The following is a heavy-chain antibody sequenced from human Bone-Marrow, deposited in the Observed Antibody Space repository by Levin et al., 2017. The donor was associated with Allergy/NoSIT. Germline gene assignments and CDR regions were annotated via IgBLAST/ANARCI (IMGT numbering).Heavy chain of an antibody. CDR3: ARSAPRIVVVASGVP. V-gene: IGHV4-31*03. CDR1: GGSISSGGYY. CDR2: IYYSGST. D-gene: IGHD2-2*01. J-gene: IGHJ5*02. Sequence: SETLSLTCTVSGGSISSGGYYWSWIRQHPGKGLEWIGYIYYSGSTNYNPSLKSRVTISVDTSKNQFTLKLSSVTAADTAVYYCARSAPRIVVVASGVPWGQGTLVTVSS.